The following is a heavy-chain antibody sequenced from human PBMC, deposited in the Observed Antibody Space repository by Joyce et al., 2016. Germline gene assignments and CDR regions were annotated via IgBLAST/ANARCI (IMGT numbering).Heavy chain of an antibody. Sequence: QVQLVESGGGVVQPGRSLRLSCAASGLTLSNYGVHWVRQAPGKGREWLAVISYDGIYKYYADSVKGRFTISRDNSKNTVFLEMNSLRTEDTAVYYCAKILTATYSSGWFLDYWGQGTLVTVSS. CDR2: ISYDGIYK. J-gene: IGHJ4*02. D-gene: IGHD6-25*01. CDR3: AKILTATYSSGWFLDY. CDR1: GLTLSNYG. V-gene: IGHV3-30*18.